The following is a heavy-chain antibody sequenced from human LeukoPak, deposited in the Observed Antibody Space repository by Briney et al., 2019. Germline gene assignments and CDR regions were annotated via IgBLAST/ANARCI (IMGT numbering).Heavy chain of an antibody. CDR2: ISSSTSTI. D-gene: IGHD4-17*01. V-gene: IGHV3-48*01. J-gene: IGHJ4*02. Sequence: PGGPLKLPFEASGFPLITYRRNWARQAPGKGLEWVSYISSSTSTIYYADSVKGRFTISRDNAKNSLYLQMNSLRVEDTAVYYCARGYGDIDYWGQGTLVTVSS. CDR3: ARGYGDIDY. CDR1: GFPLITYR.